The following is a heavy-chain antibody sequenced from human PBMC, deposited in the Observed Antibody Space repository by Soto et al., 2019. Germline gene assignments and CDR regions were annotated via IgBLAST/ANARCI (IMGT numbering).Heavy chain of an antibody. Sequence: EVQLVESEGGLVEPGGSLRLSCAASRFTVNSNYMNWVRQAPGKGLEWVAVIYSRGSTYYAYSVKGRFTISREKSKNTLDRQMNSLRAEDTALYYCARDSNYVGAFDIWGQVTMVAVSS. CDR3: ARDSNYVGAFDI. D-gene: IGHD4-4*01. CDR2: IYSRGST. CDR1: RFTVNSNY. V-gene: IGHV3-66*01. J-gene: IGHJ3*02.